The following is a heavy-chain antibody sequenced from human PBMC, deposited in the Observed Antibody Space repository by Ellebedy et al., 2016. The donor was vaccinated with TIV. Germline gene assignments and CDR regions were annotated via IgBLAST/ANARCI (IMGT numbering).Heavy chain of an antibody. J-gene: IGHJ4*02. V-gene: IGHV6-1*01. CDR2: TCYRSKWYN. Sequence: SQTLSLTCAISGDSVSSNSVAWNWIRQSPSRGLEWLGRTCYRSKWYNEYAVSLKSRITINPDTSKNHFSLQLNSVTPEDTAVYYCAREAGSAAVAVDLDFWGQGTLVTVSS. CDR1: GDSVSSNSVA. D-gene: IGHD6-13*01. CDR3: AREAGSAAVAVDLDF.